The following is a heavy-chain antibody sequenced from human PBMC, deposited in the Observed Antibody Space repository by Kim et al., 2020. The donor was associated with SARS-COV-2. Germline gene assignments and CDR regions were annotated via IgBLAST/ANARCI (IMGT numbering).Heavy chain of an antibody. CDR1: GYTFTSYA. CDR2: INAGNGNT. D-gene: IGHD3-10*01. V-gene: IGHV1-3*01. Sequence: ASVKVSCKASGYTFTSYAMHWVRQAPGQRLEWMGWINAGNGNTKYSQKFQGRITITRDTSASTAYMELSSLRSEDTAVYYCARSPPRPSITMARGAPNQNWFDPWGQGTLVTVSS. CDR3: ARSPPRPSITMARGAPNQNWFDP. J-gene: IGHJ5*02.